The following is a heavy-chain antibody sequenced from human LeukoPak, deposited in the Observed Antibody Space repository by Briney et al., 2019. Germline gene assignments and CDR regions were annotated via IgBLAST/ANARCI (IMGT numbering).Heavy chain of an antibody. J-gene: IGHJ4*02. CDR1: GGSISSGGYC. CDR2: IYHSGST. CDR3: ASLGPPYGNFDY. D-gene: IGHD2-8*01. V-gene: IGHV4-30-2*02. Sequence: SETLSLTCAVSGGSISSGGYCWSWIRQPPGKGLEWIGYIYHSGSTNYNPSLKSRVTISVDTSKNQFSLKLSSVTAADTAVYYCASLGPPYGNFDYWGQGTLVTVSS.